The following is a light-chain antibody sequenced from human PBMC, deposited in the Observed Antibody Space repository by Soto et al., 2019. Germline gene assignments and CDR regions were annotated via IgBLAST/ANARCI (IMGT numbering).Light chain of an antibody. CDR2: AAS. V-gene: IGKV1-6*01. Sequence: AIQLTQSPSSLSASVGDRVTIICRASQDIKNYLGWYQQKPGKAPSLLIYAASNLQTGVPSRFSGSGSGTDFTLTISSLQPEDFATYYCLQDYNYPRTFGGGTRVEIK. J-gene: IGKJ4*01. CDR1: QDIKNY. CDR3: LQDYNYPRT.